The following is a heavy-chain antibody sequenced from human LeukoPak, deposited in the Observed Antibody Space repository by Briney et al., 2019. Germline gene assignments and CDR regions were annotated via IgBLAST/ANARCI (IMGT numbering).Heavy chain of an antibody. J-gene: IGHJ4*02. CDR3: ARGGLVATNLFDY. V-gene: IGHV1-2*02. D-gene: IGHD5-12*01. CDR1: GYTFTVYY. CDR2: IDPNSGGT. Sequence: ASVKVSCKTSGYTFTVYYIHWVRQAPGQGLEWMGWIDPNSGGTNYAQKFQGRVTMTRNTSISTAYMELSSLRSEDTAVYYCARGGLVATNLFDYWGQETLVTVSS.